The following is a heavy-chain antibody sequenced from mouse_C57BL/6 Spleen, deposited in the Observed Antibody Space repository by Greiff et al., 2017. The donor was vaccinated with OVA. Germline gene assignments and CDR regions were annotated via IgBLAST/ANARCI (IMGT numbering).Heavy chain of an antibody. CDR2: IDPSDSYT. V-gene: IGHV1-50*01. Sequence: QVQLQQPGAELVKPGASVKLSCKASGYTFTSYWMQWVKQRPGQGLEWIGEIDPSDSYTNYNQKFKGKATLTVDKSSSTAYMQLSSLTSEDSAVYFCARGGYYGYGWGTGTTVTVSS. J-gene: IGHJ1*03. CDR1: GYTFTSYW. D-gene: IGHD2-2*01. CDR3: ARGGYYGYG.